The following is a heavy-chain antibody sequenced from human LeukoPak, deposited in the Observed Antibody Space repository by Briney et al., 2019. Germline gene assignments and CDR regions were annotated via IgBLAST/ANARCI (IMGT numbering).Heavy chain of an antibody. D-gene: IGHD3-10*01. J-gene: IGHJ6*03. CDR3: AREAPMVRGLTSPYYMDV. Sequence: GASVKVSCKASGYTFTSYGISWVRQAPGQGLEWMGWISAYNGNTNYAQKLQGRVTMTTDTSTSTAYMELRSLRSDDTAVYYCAREAPMVRGLTSPYYMDVWGKGTTVTISS. CDR1: GYTFTSYG. V-gene: IGHV1-18*01. CDR2: ISAYNGNT.